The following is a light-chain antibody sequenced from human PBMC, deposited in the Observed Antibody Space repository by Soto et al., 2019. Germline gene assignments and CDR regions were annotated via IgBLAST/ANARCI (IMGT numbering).Light chain of an antibody. J-gene: IGKJ4*01. CDR3: QQEDT. V-gene: IGKV1-9*01. Sequence: IQLTQSPSSLSASVGDRVTITCRASEGITSYFAWYQQKPGKAPKLLIYGASTLQSGVPSRFSGSRSGTDFTLTISSLPPQDFATYYCQQEDTFGRGTRVEI. CDR2: GAS. CDR1: EGITSY.